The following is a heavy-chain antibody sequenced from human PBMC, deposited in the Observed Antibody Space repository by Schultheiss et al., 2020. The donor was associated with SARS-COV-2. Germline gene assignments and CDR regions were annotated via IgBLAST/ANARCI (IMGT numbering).Heavy chain of an antibody. J-gene: IGHJ3*01. D-gene: IGHD1-26*01. Sequence: GESLKISCAASGFTFSSYSMNWVRQAPGKGLEWVSSISSSSSYIYYADSVKGRFTISRDNAKNSLYLQMNSLRAEDTAVYYCARVLAGYSGRHDTFDVWGQGTMVTVSS. CDR1: GFTFSSYS. V-gene: IGHV3-21*01. CDR3: ARVLAGYSGRHDTFDV. CDR2: ISSSSSYI.